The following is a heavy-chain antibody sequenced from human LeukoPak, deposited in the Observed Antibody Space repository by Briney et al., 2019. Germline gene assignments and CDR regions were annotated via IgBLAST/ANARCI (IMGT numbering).Heavy chain of an antibody. CDR1: GYTFTGYY. V-gene: IGHV1-2*02. CDR3: TRAGRSISMVFFV. D-gene: IGHD2-8*01. Sequence: ASVKVSCKASGYTFTGYYMHWVRQAPGQGLEWMGWINPNSGGTNYAQKFQGRVTMTRDTSISTAYMELSNLRSDDTGVYYCTRAGRSISMVFFVWGQGTLVTVSS. CDR2: INPNSGGT. J-gene: IGHJ4*02.